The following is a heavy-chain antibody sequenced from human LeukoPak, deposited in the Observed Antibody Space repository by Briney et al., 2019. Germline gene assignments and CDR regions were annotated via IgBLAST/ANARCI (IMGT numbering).Heavy chain of an antibody. CDR2: IYHTGTT. Sequence: SETLSLTCTVSGGSINGYYWSWIRQPPGKGLEWIGFIYHTGTTNYNPSLKSRVTISVDTSENHFSLRLSSVTASDTAVYYCARHREGAFDICGQGTMVTVSS. CDR3: ARHREGAFDI. CDR1: GGSINGYY. J-gene: IGHJ3*02. V-gene: IGHV4-59*08. D-gene: IGHD1-26*01.